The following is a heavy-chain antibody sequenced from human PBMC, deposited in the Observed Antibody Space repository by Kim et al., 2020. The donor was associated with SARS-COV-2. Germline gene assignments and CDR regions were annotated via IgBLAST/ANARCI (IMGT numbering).Heavy chain of an antibody. V-gene: IGHV3-9*01. CDR3: AKDSSLVWFGVDY. CDR2: ISWNSGSI. J-gene: IGHJ4*02. D-gene: IGHD3-10*01. CDR1: GFTFGDYA. Sequence: GGSLRLSCAASGFTFGDYAMHWVRQAPGKGLEWVSGISWNSGSIGYADSVKGRFTISRDNAKNSLYLQMNSLRAEDTALYYCAKDSSLVWFGVDYWGQGTLVTVSS.